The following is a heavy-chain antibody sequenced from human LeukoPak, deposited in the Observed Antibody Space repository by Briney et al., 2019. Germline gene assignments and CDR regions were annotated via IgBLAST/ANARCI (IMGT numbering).Heavy chain of an antibody. CDR1: GGSISSYY. V-gene: IGHV4-59*12. CDR3: ARANYYDSSGVRY. D-gene: IGHD3-22*01. Sequence: SETLSLTCTVSGGSISSYYWSWIRQPPGKGLEWIGSIYYSGSTYYNPSLKSRVTISVDTSKNQFSLKLSSVTAADTAVYYCARANYYDSSGVRYWGQGTLVTVSS. J-gene: IGHJ4*02. CDR2: IYYSGST.